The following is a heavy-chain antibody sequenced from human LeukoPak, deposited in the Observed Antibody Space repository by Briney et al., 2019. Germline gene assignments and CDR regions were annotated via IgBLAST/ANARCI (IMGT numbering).Heavy chain of an antibody. CDR1: GYTFTSYY. CDR3: ARGALAYYYDSSGYWSLDY. D-gene: IGHD3-22*01. J-gene: IGHJ4*02. Sequence: ASVKVSCKASGYTFTSYYMHWVRQAPGQGLEWMGIINPSGGSTSYAQKFQGRVTMTRDMSTSTVYMELSSLRSEDTAVYYCARGALAYYYDSSGYWSLDYWGQGTLVTVSS. V-gene: IGHV1-46*01. CDR2: INPSGGST.